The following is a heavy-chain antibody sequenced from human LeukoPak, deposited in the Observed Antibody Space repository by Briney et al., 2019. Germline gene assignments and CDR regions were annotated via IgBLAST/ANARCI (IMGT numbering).Heavy chain of an antibody. CDR2: IYYSGST. CDR3: AVVGGTTYFEY. Sequence: PSQTLSLTCAVSGGSISSGGYSWSWIRQPPGKDLEWIGYIYYSGSTYYNPSLKSRVTISVDTSKNQYSLKLSSVTAADTAVYYCAVVGGTTYFEYWGQGTLVTVSS. V-gene: IGHV4-30-2*03. J-gene: IGHJ4*02. D-gene: IGHD1-26*01. CDR1: GGSISSGGYS.